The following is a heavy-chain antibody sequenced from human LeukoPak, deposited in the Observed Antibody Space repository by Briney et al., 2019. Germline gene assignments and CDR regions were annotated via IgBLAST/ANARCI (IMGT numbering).Heavy chain of an antibody. CDR1: VFLFSTCD. V-gene: IGHV3-30*02. Sequence: GGSLRLFCAASVFLFSTCDMHWVPQAPGKGLEWVAFIRSDGSDKSYAGSVMGRFTISRDNSSNTLHLQRNTQRAEVTAVYYCGKHDSSSDYWGQGTLVTVSS. CDR2: IRSDGSDK. D-gene: IGHD3-22*01. J-gene: IGHJ4*02. CDR3: GKHDSSSDY.